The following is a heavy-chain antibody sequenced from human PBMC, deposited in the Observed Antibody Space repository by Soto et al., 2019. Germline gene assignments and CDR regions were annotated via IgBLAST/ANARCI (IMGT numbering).Heavy chain of an antibody. CDR1: GGSISSRGYH. CDR3: ARDSSSWTTGLLDY. CDR2: IYYSGST. V-gene: IGHV4-30-4*01. J-gene: IGHJ4*02. D-gene: IGHD6-13*01. Sequence: QVQLQESGPGLVKPSQTLSLTCTVSGGSISSRGYHWSWIRQPPGKGLEWIGCIYYSGSTYYNPSLKSRVTMSLDTSKNQFSLKLSSVTAADPAVYYCARDSSSWTTGLLDYWGQGTLVTVSS.